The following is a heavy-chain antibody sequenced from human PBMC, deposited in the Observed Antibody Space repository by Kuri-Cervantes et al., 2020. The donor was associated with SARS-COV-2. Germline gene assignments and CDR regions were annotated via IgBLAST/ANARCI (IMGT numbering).Heavy chain of an antibody. CDR2: FDPEDGET. V-gene: IGHV1-24*01. D-gene: IGHD6-6*01. J-gene: IGHJ3*02. CDR1: GYTLTELS. CDR3: ARQAVAVEYSSSSGAFDI. Sequence: ASVKVSCKVSGYTLTELSMHWVRQAPGKGLEWMGGFDPEDGETIYAQKFQGRVTMTEDTSTDTAYMELSSLRSEDTAMYYCARQAVAVEYSSSSGAFDIWGQGTMVTVSS.